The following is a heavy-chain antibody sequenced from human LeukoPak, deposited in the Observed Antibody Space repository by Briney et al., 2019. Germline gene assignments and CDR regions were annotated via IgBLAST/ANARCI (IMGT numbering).Heavy chain of an antibody. CDR1: GGSISSSSYY. J-gene: IGHJ4*02. Sequence: SETLSLTCIVSGGSISSSSYYWGWIRQPPGKGLEWIGSIYYTGTTYYNPSLKSRLTISVDTSKNQFSLRLSSVTAADTAVYYCARAGEWLQCDYWGQGTLVTVSS. CDR2: IYYTGTT. V-gene: IGHV4-39*01. D-gene: IGHD5-24*01. CDR3: ARAGEWLQCDY.